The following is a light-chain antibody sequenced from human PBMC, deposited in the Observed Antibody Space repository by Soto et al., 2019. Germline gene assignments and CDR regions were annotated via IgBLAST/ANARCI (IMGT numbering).Light chain of an antibody. V-gene: IGLV2-11*01. CDR1: SSDVGGYNY. Sequence: QSVLTQPRSVSGSPGQSVTLSCTGTSSDVGGYNYVSWYQHHPGKAPKLMIYDVSKRPSGVPDRFSGSRSGNTASLTISGLQAEDEADYYSCSYAGDYTYVFGIGTKVTVL. J-gene: IGLJ1*01. CDR3: CSYAGDYTYV. CDR2: DVS.